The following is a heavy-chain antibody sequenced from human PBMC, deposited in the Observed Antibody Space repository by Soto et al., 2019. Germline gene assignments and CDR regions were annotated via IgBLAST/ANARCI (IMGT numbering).Heavy chain of an antibody. CDR3: ARDTGTYPYYFDY. J-gene: IGHJ4*02. CDR1: GGSISSGENF. Sequence: SETLSLTCTVSGGSISSGENFWNWIRQSPGKGLEWIGYIHHSGSTYYNPSLKSRLTISVDTSKNQISLKLNSVTTADTAVYYCARDTGTYPYYFDYWGQGTLVTVSS. V-gene: IGHV4-30-4*01. CDR2: IHHSGST. D-gene: IGHD1-26*01.